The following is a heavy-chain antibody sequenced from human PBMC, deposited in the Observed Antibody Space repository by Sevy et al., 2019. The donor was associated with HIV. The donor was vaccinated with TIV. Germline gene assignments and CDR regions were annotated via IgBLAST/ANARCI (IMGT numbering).Heavy chain of an antibody. CDR2: FDPEDGER. CDR3: AITREYYSDTSGYFDY. J-gene: IGHJ4*02. D-gene: IGHD3-22*01. V-gene: IGHV1-24*01. Sequence: ASVKVSCRISRYSLNKFSMHWVRQAPGKGLEWMGSFDPEDGERIYAQKFQGSFSMTEDTSKDTAYMELSSLRPDDTAVYYCAITREYYSDTSGYFDYWGQGTLVTVSS. CDR1: RYSLNKFS.